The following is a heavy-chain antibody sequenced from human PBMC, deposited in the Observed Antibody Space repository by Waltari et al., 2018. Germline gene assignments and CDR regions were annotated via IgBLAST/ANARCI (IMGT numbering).Heavy chain of an antibody. Sequence: QVQLVESGGGVVQPGRSLRLSCAASGFTFSSYGMHWVRQAPGTGLEWVAVIWYDGSNKYYADSVKGRFTISRDNSKNTLYLQMNSLRAEDTAVYYCARDLMYYYGSGSYFRYGMDVWGQGTTVTVSS. CDR3: ARDLMYYYGSGSYFRYGMDV. D-gene: IGHD3-10*01. V-gene: IGHV3-33*01. CDR1: GFTFSSYG. J-gene: IGHJ6*02. CDR2: IWYDGSNK.